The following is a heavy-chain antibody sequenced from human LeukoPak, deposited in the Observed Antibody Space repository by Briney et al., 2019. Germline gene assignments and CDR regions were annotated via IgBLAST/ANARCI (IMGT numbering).Heavy chain of an antibody. J-gene: IGHJ3*02. D-gene: IGHD6-6*01. CDR2: NDWDDDK. V-gene: IGHV2-70*11. CDR3: ARTDPQLVRDAFDI. CDR1: GFLLSTSGMC. Sequence: SGPALVKPTQTLTLTCTFSGFLLSTSGMCVSWIRQPPGKALEWLARNDWDDDKYYSTSLKTRLTISKDTSKNQVVLTMTNMDPVDTATYYCARTDPQLVRDAFDIWGQGTMVTVSS.